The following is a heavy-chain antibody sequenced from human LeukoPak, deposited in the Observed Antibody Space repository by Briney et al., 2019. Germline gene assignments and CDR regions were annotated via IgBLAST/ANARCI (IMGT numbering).Heavy chain of an antibody. J-gene: IGHJ4*02. CDR1: GFTFSSYG. CDR3: AKGGTYYYDSSGYYCDY. V-gene: IGHV3-30*18. CDR2: ISYDGSNK. D-gene: IGHD3-22*01. Sequence: GGSLRLSCAASGFTFSSYGMHWVRQAPGKGLEWVAVISYDGSNKYYADSVKGRFTISRDNSKNTLYLQMNSLRAEDTAVYYCAKGGTYYYDSSGYYCDYWGQGTLVTVSS.